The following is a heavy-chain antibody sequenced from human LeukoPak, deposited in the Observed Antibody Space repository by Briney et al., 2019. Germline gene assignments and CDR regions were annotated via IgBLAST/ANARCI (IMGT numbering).Heavy chain of an antibody. V-gene: IGHV4-59*11. J-gene: IGHJ5*02. CDR2: VYYGGGK. Sequence: PSETLSLTCSVSGVSISSQYWSWIRQPPGRGLEWIGYVYYGGGKNYNPSLQSRMTISADTTNNQFSLHLTSVTAADTAFYYCAKGSYQRGWFAPWGQGVLVTVSS. CDR3: AKGSYQRGWFAP. D-gene: IGHD2-2*01. CDR1: GVSISSQY.